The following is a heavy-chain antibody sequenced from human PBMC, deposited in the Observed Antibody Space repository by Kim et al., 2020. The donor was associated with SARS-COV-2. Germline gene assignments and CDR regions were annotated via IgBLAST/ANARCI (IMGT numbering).Heavy chain of an antibody. J-gene: IGHJ3*02. CDR3: AKDIGYWGAFDI. D-gene: IGHD2-2*03. V-gene: IGHV3-9*01. Sequence: GYVDSVKGRFTISRDNAKNSLYLQMNSLRAEDTALYYCAKDIGYWGAFDIWGQGTMVTVSS.